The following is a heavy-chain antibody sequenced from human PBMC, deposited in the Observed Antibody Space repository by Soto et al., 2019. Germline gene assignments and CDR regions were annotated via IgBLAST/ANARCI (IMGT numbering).Heavy chain of an antibody. CDR1: GGSISTYY. CDR2: IYASGST. V-gene: IGHV4-4*07. J-gene: IGHJ4*02. D-gene: IGHD2-2*01. Sequence: SETLSLTCTVSGGSISTYYWCWFRQHAGKGLEWIGGIYASGSTNYNPSLKSRVTMSVATSKNQFSLKLSSVTAADTAVYYCARGGMVIIPTATAFDYWGQGTLVTVSS. CDR3: ARGGMVIIPTATAFDY.